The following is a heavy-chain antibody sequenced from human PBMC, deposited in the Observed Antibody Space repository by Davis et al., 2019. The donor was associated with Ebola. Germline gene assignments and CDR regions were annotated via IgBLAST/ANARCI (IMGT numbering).Heavy chain of an antibody. D-gene: IGHD6-6*01. J-gene: IGHJ4*02. CDR1: TYTFTEYY. Sequence: ASVKVSCKVSTYTFTEYYMHWVRQAPGQGLEWMGRINPKSGVTNYAQRLQGRVTMTTDTSTSTAYMELRSLISDDTAVYYCARGRYPTSSLDYWGQGTLVTVSS. V-gene: IGHV1-2*06. CDR3: ARGRYPTSSLDY. CDR2: INPKSGVT.